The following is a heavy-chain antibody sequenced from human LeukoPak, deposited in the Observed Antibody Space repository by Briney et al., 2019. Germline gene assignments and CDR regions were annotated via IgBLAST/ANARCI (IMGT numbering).Heavy chain of an antibody. CDR1: GFTFSSHS. V-gene: IGHV3-48*01. Sequence: GGSLRLSCAASGFTFSSHSMTWVRQAPGEGLEWISYINSVGSAMYYTDSVKGRFTISRDNAKNSLSLQMDNLRGEDTAVYFCARFYGSGSWGFDPWGQGTLVTVSS. J-gene: IGHJ5*02. CDR2: INSVGSAM. CDR3: ARFYGSGSWGFDP. D-gene: IGHD3-10*01.